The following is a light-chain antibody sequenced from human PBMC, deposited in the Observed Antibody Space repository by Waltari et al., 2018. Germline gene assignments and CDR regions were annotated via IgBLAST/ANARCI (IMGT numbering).Light chain of an antibody. CDR1: ALAQQY. V-gene: IGLV3-25*03. J-gene: IGLJ2*01. CDR3: QSEVNSRTYAIL. Sequence: SYELTQPPSVSVSPGQTARITCPGAALAQQYAYWHQQKPGQAPMLLIYKDNERPSGIPERFSGSSSGTTVTLTISGVQAEDEADYYCQSEVNSRTYAILFGGGTKVTVL. CDR2: KDN.